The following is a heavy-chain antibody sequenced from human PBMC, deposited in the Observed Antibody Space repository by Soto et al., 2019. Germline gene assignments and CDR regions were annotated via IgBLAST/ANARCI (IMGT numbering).Heavy chain of an antibody. CDR1: GGSISSSSYY. D-gene: IGHD2-15*01. CDR3: ARHLKAGSGPYPTWFDY. CDR2: IYYSGST. J-gene: IGHJ4*02. Sequence: QLQLQESGPGLVKPSETLSLTCTVSGGSISSSSYYWGWIRQPPGKGLEWIGSIYYSGSTYYNPSLKSRVTISVDTSKNQFSLKLSSVTAADTAVYYCARHLKAGSGPYPTWFDYWGQGTLVTVSS. V-gene: IGHV4-39*01.